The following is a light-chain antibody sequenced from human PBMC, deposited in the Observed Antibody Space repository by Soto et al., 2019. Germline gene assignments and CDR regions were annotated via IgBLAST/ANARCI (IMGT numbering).Light chain of an antibody. J-gene: IGKJ1*01. Sequence: IVMPQSPATLSVSPGERATLSCRASQSVSSNLAWYQQRPGQAPRLLIYGASTRDTDVPDRFSGSGAGADFTLPISRLEPEDFLVYYCQQYSNWPRTFGQGTQVEIK. CDR2: GAS. CDR3: QQYSNWPRT. CDR1: QSVSSN. V-gene: IGKV3D-15*01.